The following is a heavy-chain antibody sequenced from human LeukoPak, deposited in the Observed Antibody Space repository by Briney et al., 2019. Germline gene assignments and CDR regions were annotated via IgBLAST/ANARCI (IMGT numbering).Heavy chain of an antibody. Sequence: GGSLRLSCAASGFTFSSYGMHWVRQAPGKGLEWVANIKEDGSEKYHVDSVKGRFTISRDNAKNSLYLQMNSLRAEDTAVYYCATLYRDYFDYWGQGTLVTVST. CDR3: ATLYRDYFDY. CDR2: IKEDGSEK. J-gene: IGHJ4*02. CDR1: GFTFSSYG. V-gene: IGHV3-7*05. D-gene: IGHD2-8*01.